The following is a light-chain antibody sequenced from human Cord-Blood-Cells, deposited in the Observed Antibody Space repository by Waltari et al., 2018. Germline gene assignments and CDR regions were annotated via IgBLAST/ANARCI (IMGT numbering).Light chain of an antibody. CDR3: QQSYSTPLT. J-gene: IGKJ4*01. CDR1: QSISSY. CDR2: AAS. Sequence: DTQLTPPPSSLSVSVGDRVSITCRASQSISSYLNWYQQKPGKAPKLLIYAASSLQSGVPSRFSGSGSGTDFTLTISSLQPEDFATYYCQQSYSTPLTFGGGTKVEIK. V-gene: IGKV1-39*01.